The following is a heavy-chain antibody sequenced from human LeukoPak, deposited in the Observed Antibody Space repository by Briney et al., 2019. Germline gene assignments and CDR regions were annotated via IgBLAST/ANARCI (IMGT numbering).Heavy chain of an antibody. CDR3: ARAWSASSLFDP. CDR2: IYYNGST. Sequence: PSETLSLTCTVSGGSISSGGYYWSWIRQHPGKGLVWIGYIYYNGSTYYNPSLKSQVTISVDTSKNQFSLKLSSVTAADTAVYYCARAWSASSLFDPWGQGTLVTVSS. V-gene: IGHV4-31*01. J-gene: IGHJ5*02. CDR1: GGSISSGGYY. D-gene: IGHD2-15*01.